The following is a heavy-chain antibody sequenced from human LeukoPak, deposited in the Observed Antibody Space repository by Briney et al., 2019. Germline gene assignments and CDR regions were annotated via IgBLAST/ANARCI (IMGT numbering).Heavy chain of an antibody. CDR3: AKDSSGWYGFDY. CDR2: ISGSGGST. J-gene: IGHJ4*02. D-gene: IGHD6-19*01. Sequence: GGSLRLSCAASGFTFSSYAMSWVRQAPGKGLEWVSAISGSGGSTYYADSVKGRFTISRDNSKNTLYLQMNSLRAEDAAVYYCAKDSSGWYGFDYWGQGTLVTVSS. CDR1: GFTFSSYA. V-gene: IGHV3-23*01.